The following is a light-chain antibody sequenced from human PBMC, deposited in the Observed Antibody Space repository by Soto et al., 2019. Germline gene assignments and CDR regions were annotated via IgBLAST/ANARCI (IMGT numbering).Light chain of an antibody. Sequence: IVMTQSPATLAVSPWERATLSCRASQSVRINTSFLAWFQQKPGQAPRLLIYAASTRATGIPDRFSGSASETDFTLTINRLEPEDSAVYYCQQYASAPFSLGPGTKVDI. CDR3: QQYASAPFS. J-gene: IGKJ3*01. CDR2: AAS. V-gene: IGKV3-20*01. CDR1: QSVRINTSF.